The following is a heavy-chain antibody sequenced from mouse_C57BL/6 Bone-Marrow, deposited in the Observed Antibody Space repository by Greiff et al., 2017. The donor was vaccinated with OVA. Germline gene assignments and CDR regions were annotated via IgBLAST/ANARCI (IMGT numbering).Heavy chain of an antibody. CDR2: INYDGSST. CDR1: GFTFSDYY. D-gene: IGHD4-1*01. J-gene: IGHJ2*01. Sequence: DVHLVESEGGLVQPGSSMKLSCTASGFTFSDYYMAWVRQVPEKGLEWVANINYDGSSTYYLDSLKSRFIISRDNAKNILYLQMSSLKSEDTATDYWARATGTGAFDYWGQGTTLTVSS. CDR3: ARATGTGAFDY. V-gene: IGHV5-16*01.